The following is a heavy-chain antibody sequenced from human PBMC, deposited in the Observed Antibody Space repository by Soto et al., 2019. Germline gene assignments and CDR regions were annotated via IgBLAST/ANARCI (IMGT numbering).Heavy chain of an antibody. V-gene: IGHV1-3*01. CDR2: INAGNGNT. J-gene: IGHJ5*02. CDR3: ARGPLGLIYDYLWGLDP. D-gene: IGHD5-12*01. CDR1: GYTFTSYA. Sequence: GASVKVSCKASGYTFTSYAMHWVRQAPGQRLEWMGWINAGNGNTKYSQKFQGRVTITRDTSASTAYMELSSLRSEDTAVYYCARGPLGLIYDYLWGLDPWGQGTLVTVSS.